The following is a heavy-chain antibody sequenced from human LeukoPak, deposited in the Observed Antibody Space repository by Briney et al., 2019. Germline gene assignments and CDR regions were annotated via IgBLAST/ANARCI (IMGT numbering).Heavy chain of an antibody. J-gene: IGHJ4*02. CDR1: GFTFSSYG. V-gene: IGHV3-30*02. Sequence: GGSLRLSCAASGFTFSSYGMHWVRQAPGKGLEWVAFIRSDGGNKYYADSVKGRFTISRDNSKNTVSLDMNSLRVEDTAVYYCAKDVNAHCRGDCSDYWGQGTLVTVSS. D-gene: IGHD2-21*01. CDR3: AKDVNAHCRGDCSDY. CDR2: IRSDGGNK.